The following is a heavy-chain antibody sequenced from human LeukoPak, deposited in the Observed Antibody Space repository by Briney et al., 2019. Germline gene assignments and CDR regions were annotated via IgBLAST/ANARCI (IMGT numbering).Heavy chain of an antibody. J-gene: IGHJ3*02. Sequence: GGSLRLSSAASGFTFSSYSMNWVRQAPGKGLEWVSSISSSSSYIYYADSVKGRFTISRDNAKNSLYLQMNSLRAEDTAVYYCARESEWFGELPNAFDIWGQGTMVTVSS. CDR1: GFTFSSYS. CDR3: ARESEWFGELPNAFDI. V-gene: IGHV3-21*01. CDR2: ISSSSSYI. D-gene: IGHD3-10*01.